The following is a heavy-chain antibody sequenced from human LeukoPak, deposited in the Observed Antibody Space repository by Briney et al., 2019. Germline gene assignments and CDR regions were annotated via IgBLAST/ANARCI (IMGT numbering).Heavy chain of an antibody. V-gene: IGHV3-48*01. CDR2: ISSSSTI. CDR3: ARGDYGGNWESNFDY. J-gene: IGHJ4*02. D-gene: IGHD4-23*01. Sequence: GGSLRLSCAASGFTFSSYSMNWVRQAPGKGLEWVSYISSSSTIYYADSVKGRFTISRDNAKNSLYLQMNSLRAEDTAVYYCARGDYGGNWESNFDYWGQGTLVTVSS. CDR1: GFTFSSYS.